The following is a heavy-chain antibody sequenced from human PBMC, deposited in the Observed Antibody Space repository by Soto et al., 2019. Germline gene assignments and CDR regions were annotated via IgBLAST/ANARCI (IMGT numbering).Heavy chain of an antibody. CDR1: GFIFSNYA. CDR3: AKDAGRGGGSAFDC. Sequence: EVQLLDSGGGLVQPGGSLRLSCAASGFIFSNYAMSWVRQAPGKGLEWVSAISGSGGDTFYVGSVKGRFTISRDNSKNTLSLQMNSLRAEDTATYYCAKDAGRGGGSAFDCWGQETLVTVSS. J-gene: IGHJ4*02. V-gene: IGHV3-23*01. CDR2: ISGSGGDT. D-gene: IGHD2-2*01.